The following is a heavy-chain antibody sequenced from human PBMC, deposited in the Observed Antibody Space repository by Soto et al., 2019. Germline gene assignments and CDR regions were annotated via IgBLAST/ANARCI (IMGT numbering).Heavy chain of an antibody. CDR1: GFTFSSYG. D-gene: IGHD6-6*01. CDR3: ARSSIAAPIDY. V-gene: IGHV3-33*01. Sequence: VGSLRLSCAASGFTFSSYGMHWVRQAPGKGLEWVAVIWYDGSNKYYADSVKGRFTISRDNSKNTLYLQMNSLRAEDTAVYYCARSSIAAPIDYWGQGTLVTVSS. CDR2: IWYDGSNK. J-gene: IGHJ4*02.